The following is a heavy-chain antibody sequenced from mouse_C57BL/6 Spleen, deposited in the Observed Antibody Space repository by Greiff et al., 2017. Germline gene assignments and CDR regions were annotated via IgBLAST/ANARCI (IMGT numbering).Heavy chain of an antibody. Sequence: QVQLQQPGAELVKPGASVKMSCKASGYTFTSYWITWVKQRPGQGLEWIGDIYPGSGSTNYNEKFKSKATLTVDTSSSTAYMQLSSLTSEDSAVYYCAREGPYSNYDAYWYVDVWGTGTTVTVSS. J-gene: IGHJ1*03. CDR3: AREGPYSNYDAYWYVDV. CDR2: IYPGSGST. D-gene: IGHD2-5*01. V-gene: IGHV1-55*01. CDR1: GYTFTSYW.